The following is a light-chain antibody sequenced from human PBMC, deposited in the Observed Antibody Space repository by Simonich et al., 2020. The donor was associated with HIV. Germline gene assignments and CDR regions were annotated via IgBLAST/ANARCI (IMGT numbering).Light chain of an antibody. V-gene: IGKV4-1*01. CDR1: QSVLSSSNNKNY. CDR3: QQYYETPYT. J-gene: IGKJ2*01. Sequence: DIVMTQSPDSLAVSLGERATINCKSSQSVLSSSNNKNYLAWYQQKPGQPPKLLIYWASTRESGVPDRFSGSESGTDFTLTISSLQAEDVAVYYCQQYYETPYTFGQGTKLEIK. CDR2: WAS.